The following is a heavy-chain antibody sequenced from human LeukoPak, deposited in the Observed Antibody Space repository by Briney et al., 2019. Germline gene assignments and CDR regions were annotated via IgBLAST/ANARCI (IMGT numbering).Heavy chain of an antibody. CDR3: ARDGAGAAAGTDWFDP. V-gene: IGHV4-4*07. CDR1: GGSFSGYY. J-gene: IGHJ5*02. D-gene: IGHD6-13*01. Sequence: PSETLSLTCAVYGGSFSGYYWSWIRQPAGKGLEWIGRIYTSGSTNYNPSLKSRVTMSVDTSKNQFSLKLSSVTAADTAVYYCARDGAGAAAGTDWFDPWGQGTLVTVSS. CDR2: IYTSGST.